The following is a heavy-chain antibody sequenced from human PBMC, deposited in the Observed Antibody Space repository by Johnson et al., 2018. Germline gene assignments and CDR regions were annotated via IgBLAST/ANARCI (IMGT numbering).Heavy chain of an antibody. V-gene: IGHV3-21*01. D-gene: IGHD6-19*01. Sequence: VQLVESGGGLVKPGGSLRLSCAASGFTFSIYNMNWLRQAPGKGLEWVSSISSSRSDIYYADSVRGRFTMSRDNAKNSLYLQMNSLRAEDTAVYYCARDVVAVAGFPDAFDIWGRGTMVTVSS. CDR3: ARDVVAVAGFPDAFDI. CDR1: GFTFSIYN. CDR2: ISSSRSDI. J-gene: IGHJ3*02.